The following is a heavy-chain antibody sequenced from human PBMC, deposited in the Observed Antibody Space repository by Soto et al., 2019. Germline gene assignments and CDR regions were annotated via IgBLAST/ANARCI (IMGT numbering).Heavy chain of an antibody. CDR3: ARIQWYYDFWSVYTAYYYYYGMDV. D-gene: IGHD3-3*01. CDR2: IFSNDEK. Sequence: QVTLKESGPVLVKPTETLTLTCTVSGFSLSNARMGVSWIRQPPGKALEWLAHIFSNDEKSYSTSLKSRLTISKDTSKGQVVLTMTNMDPVDTATYYCARIQWYYDFWSVYTAYYYYYGMDVWGQWTTVTVSS. CDR1: GFSLSNARMG. V-gene: IGHV2-26*01. J-gene: IGHJ6*02.